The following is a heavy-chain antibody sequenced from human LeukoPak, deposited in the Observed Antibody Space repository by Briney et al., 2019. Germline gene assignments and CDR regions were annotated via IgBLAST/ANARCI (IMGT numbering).Heavy chain of an antibody. V-gene: IGHV1-2*02. CDR1: GYTFTGYY. CDR2: INPNSGGT. D-gene: IGHD3-10*01. J-gene: IGHJ3*02. CDR3: ARDSGEDTMVRGFLGI. Sequence: GASVKVSCKASGYTFTGYYMHWVRQAPGQGLEWMGWINPNSGGTNYAQKFQGRVTMTRDTSISTAYMELSRLRSDDTAVYYCARDSGEDTMVRGFLGIWGQGTMVTVSS.